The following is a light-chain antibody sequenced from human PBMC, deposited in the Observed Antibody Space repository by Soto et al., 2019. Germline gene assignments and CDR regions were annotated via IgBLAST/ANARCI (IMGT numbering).Light chain of an antibody. V-gene: IGKV2-30*01. CDR2: KAS. J-gene: IGKJ2*01. CDR3: MNAKNWPPVT. CDR1: QSLVYSDGNTY. Sequence: DVVMTQSPLSLPVTLGEPASISCSSSQSLVYSDGNTYLNWFQQRPGQSLRRLIYKASNRDTGVRERFSGGGSGLDFTLNISGVGAGDVGVYYCMNAKNWPPVTFGQGTKLEIK.